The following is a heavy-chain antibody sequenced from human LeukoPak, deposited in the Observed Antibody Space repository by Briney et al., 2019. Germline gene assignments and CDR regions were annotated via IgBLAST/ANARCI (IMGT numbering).Heavy chain of an antibody. J-gene: IGHJ6*03. CDR2: IYPSRNT. CDR3: AREDSGSYYNYYYFYMDV. V-gene: IGHV4-4*07. D-gene: IGHD3-10*01. Sequence: PSETLSLTCTVSGGSISSYYWSWIRQPAGKGLEWIGRIYPSRNTNYNPSLKSRVTLSVDTSKTQFSLRLSSVTAADTAVYYCAREDSGSYYNYYYFYMDVWGKGTTVTVSS. CDR1: GGSISSYY.